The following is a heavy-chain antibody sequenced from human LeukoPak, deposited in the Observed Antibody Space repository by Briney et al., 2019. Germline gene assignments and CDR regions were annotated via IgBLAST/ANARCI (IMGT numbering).Heavy chain of an antibody. Sequence: PSETLSLTCTVSGGSISGSDLYWGWIRQLPGKGLEWIGNIHSSGNSFCNPSLKSRVTISVDTSKNQFSLKLSSVTAADTAVYYCARHVYRNTIFGVVISGLNWFDPWGQGTLVTVSS. V-gene: IGHV4-39*01. CDR3: ARHVYRNTIFGVVISGLNWFDP. J-gene: IGHJ5*02. D-gene: IGHD3-3*01. CDR2: IHSSGNS. CDR1: GGSISGSDLY.